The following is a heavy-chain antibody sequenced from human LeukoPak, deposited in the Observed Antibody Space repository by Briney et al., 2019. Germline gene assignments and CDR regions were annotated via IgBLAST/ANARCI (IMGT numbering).Heavy chain of an antibody. J-gene: IGHJ6*02. CDR3: ARSLPGYYGMDV. CDR1: GFPFSSYA. V-gene: IGHV3-30-3*01. Sequence: GGSLRLSCAASGFPFSSYAMHWVRQAPGKGLEWVAVISYDGSNKYYADSVKGRFTISRDNSKNTLYLQMNSLRAEDTAVYYCARSLPGYYGMDVWGQGTTVTVSS. CDR2: ISYDGSNK.